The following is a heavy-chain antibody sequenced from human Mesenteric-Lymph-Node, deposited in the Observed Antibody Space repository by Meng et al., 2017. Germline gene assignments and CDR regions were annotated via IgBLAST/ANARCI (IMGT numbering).Heavy chain of an antibody. Sequence: QLQLQEAGPGLVKPSQTLSLSCTVSGGSISSGGYYWSWIRQHPGKGLEWIGYIYHSGSTYYNPSLKSRVTISVDRSKNQFSLKLSSVTAADTAVYYCARGGYYSFDYWGQGTLVTVSS. J-gene: IGHJ4*02. CDR1: GGSISSGGYY. CDR3: ARGGYYSFDY. D-gene: IGHD5-18*01. CDR2: IYHSGST. V-gene: IGHV4-30-2*01.